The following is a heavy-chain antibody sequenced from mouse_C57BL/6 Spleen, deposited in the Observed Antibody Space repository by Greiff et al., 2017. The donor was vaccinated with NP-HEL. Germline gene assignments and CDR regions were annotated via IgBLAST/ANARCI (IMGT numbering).Heavy chain of an antibody. D-gene: IGHD4-1*01. V-gene: IGHV6-6*01. J-gene: IGHJ3*01. Sequence: EVKLVESGGGLVQPGGSMKLSCAASGFTFSDAWMDWVRQSPEKGLEWVAEIRNKANNHATYYAESVKGRFTISRDDSKSSVYLQMNSLRAEDTGIYYCTRLPTGTAWFAYWGQGTLVTVSA. CDR2: IRNKANNHAT. CDR3: TRLPTGTAWFAY. CDR1: GFTFSDAW.